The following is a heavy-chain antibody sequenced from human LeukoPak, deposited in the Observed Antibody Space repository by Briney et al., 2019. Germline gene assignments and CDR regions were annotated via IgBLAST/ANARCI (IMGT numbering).Heavy chain of an antibody. D-gene: IGHD2-2*01. CDR2: ISGSGGST. V-gene: IGHV3-23*01. Sequence: GGSLRLSCAASGFTFSSYAMSWVRQAPGKGLEWVSAISGSGGSTYYADSVKGRFTISRDNSKNTLYLQMNSLRAEDTAVYYCAQDIVVVPAAMAGGDFDYWGQGTLDTVSS. CDR3: AQDIVVVPAAMAGGDFDY. CDR1: GFTFSSYA. J-gene: IGHJ4*02.